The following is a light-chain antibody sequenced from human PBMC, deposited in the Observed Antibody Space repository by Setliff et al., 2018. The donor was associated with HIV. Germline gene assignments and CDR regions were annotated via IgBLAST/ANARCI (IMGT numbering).Light chain of an antibody. V-gene: IGLV2-18*02. CDR2: EVN. CDR1: SSDVGSYDR. CDR3: TSYTSGTTFV. J-gene: IGLJ1*01. Sequence: QPALTQPPSVSGSPGQSVTISCTGTSSDVGSYDRVSWYQQSPGTAPKIIIYEVNKRPSGVPDRFSGSKSDNTASLSISGLQAEDEADYYCTSYTSGTTFVFGTGTKVTVL.